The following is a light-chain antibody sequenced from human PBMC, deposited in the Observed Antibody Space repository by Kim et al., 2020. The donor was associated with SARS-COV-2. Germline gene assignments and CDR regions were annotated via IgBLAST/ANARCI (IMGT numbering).Light chain of an antibody. V-gene: IGLV3-1*01. CDR2: RDS. CDR3: QTWDSSGL. J-gene: IGLJ2*01. CDR1: KLGDKY. Sequence: SYELTQPPSVSVSPGQTASITCSGDKLGDKYTCWYQQKPGQSPVLVIYRDSRRPSGIPERFSGSNSGNTATLTISGTQAMDEADYYCQTWDSSGLFGGGTQLTVL.